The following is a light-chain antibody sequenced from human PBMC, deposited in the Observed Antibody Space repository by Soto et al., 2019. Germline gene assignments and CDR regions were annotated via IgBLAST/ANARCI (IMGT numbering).Light chain of an antibody. CDR3: NSYTSSSTRV. CDR2: DVT. J-gene: IGLJ1*01. CDR1: SSDVGRYNY. V-gene: IGLV2-14*03. Sequence: QSALTQPASVSGSPGQSITISCTGTSSDVGRYNYVSWYQQHPGKAPKLMIYDVTYRPSGVSNRFSGSNSGNTASLTISGLQAEDEADYYCNSYTSSSTRVFGTGTKLTVL.